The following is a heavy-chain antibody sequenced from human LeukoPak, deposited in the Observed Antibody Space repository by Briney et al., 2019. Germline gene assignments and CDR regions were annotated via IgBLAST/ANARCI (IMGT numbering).Heavy chain of an antibody. CDR1: GFTFSSYG. CDR2: ISGSGGST. J-gene: IGHJ4*02. D-gene: IGHD5-18*01. CDR3: AKTAWEAGLCFDY. V-gene: IGHV3-23*01. Sequence: GGTLRLSCAASGFTFSSYGMSWVRQAPGKGLEWVSAISGSGGSTYYADSVKGRFTISRDNSKNTLYLQMNSLRAEDTAVYYCAKTAWEAGLCFDYWGQGTLVTVSS.